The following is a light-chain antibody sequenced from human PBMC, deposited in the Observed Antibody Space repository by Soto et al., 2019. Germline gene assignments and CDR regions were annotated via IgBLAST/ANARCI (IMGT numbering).Light chain of an antibody. V-gene: IGKV3D-20*02. CDR1: QSVSSSY. J-gene: IGKJ1*01. CDR3: QQRANWPPVT. Sequence: EIVLTQSPGTLSLSPGERATLSCRASQSVSSSYLAWYQQKPGQAPRLLIYGASSRATGIPDRFSGSGSGAHFTLTITTLEPEDFAVYFCQQRANWPPVTFGQGTKVDI. CDR2: GAS.